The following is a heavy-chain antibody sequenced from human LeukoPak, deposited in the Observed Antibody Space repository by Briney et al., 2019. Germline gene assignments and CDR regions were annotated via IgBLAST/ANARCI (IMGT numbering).Heavy chain of an antibody. CDR3: ARALPFYDSSGLAGY. CDR1: GFTFSSYA. J-gene: IGHJ4*02. Sequence: GGSLRLSCAASGFTFSSYAMNWVRQAPGKGLEWVAVISYDGSNKYYADSVKGRFTISRDNSKNTLYLQMNSLRAEDTAVYYCARALPFYDSSGLAGYWGQGTLVTVSS. V-gene: IGHV3-30*04. D-gene: IGHD3-22*01. CDR2: ISYDGSNK.